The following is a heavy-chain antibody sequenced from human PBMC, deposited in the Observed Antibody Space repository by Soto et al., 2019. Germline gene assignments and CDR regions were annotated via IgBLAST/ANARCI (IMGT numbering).Heavy chain of an antibody. CDR1: GFTFSSYA. J-gene: IGHJ4*02. CDR2: ISYDGSNK. CDR3: ARDLSHSSSWNAY. V-gene: IGHV3-30-3*01. D-gene: IGHD6-13*01. Sequence: QVQLVESGGGVVQPGRSLRLSCAASGFTFSSYAMHWVRQAQGKGLEWVAVISYDGSNKYYADSVKGRFTISRDNSKNTLYLQMNSLRAEDTAVYYGARDLSHSSSWNAYWGQGTLVTVSS.